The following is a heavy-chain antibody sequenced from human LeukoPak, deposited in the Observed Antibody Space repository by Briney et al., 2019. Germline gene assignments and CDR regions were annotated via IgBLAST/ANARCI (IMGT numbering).Heavy chain of an antibody. CDR3: AKDRGLEGFYGDYVR. CDR1: GGSIGSSSYY. J-gene: IGHJ4*02. CDR2: IYYSGST. D-gene: IGHD4-17*01. V-gene: IGHV4-39*02. Sequence: SETLSLTCTVSGGSIGSSSYYWGWIRQPPGKGLEWIGSIYYSGSTYYNPSLKSRVTISVDTSKNQFSLKLSSVTAADTAVYYCAKDRGLEGFYGDYVRWGQGTLVTVSS.